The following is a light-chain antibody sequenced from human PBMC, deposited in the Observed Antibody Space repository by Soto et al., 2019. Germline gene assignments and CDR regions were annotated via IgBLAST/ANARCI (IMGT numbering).Light chain of an antibody. Sequence: DIVLTQSPGTLSLSPGERASLSCRASQSVSSGHLAWYQQKPGQAPRLRIYGASSRATGIPDRFSGSGSGTDFTLTISRLEPEDYAVYYCQQYGHSLWTFGQGTKVDIK. V-gene: IGKV3-20*01. CDR2: GAS. CDR3: QQYGHSLWT. J-gene: IGKJ1*01. CDR1: QSVSSGH.